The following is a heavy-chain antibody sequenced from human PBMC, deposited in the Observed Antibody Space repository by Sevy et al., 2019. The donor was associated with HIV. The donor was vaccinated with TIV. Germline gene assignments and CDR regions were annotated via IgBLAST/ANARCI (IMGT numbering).Heavy chain of an antibody. V-gene: IGHV4-59*13. CDR2: IYSSGST. Sequence: SETRSLTCTVSGGSISSYYWSWIRQPPGKGLEWVGYIYSSGSTNYNPSLKSRVTISVDTSKNQFSLKLSSVTAADTAVYYCARVGLARYFFDSWGQGNLVTVSS. CDR1: GGSISSYY. J-gene: IGHJ4*02. CDR3: ARVGLARYFFDS.